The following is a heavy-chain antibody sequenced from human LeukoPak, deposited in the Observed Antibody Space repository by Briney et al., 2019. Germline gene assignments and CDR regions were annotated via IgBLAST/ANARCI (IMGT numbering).Heavy chain of an antibody. J-gene: IGHJ2*01. CDR3: ARYAYCGADCYRSSNWYFDL. Sequence: SETLSLTCSVSGSPISSRNSYWGWIRQTPGKGLEWLGTIYHTGVTFYNSSLKSRLTMSVDTSTNQFSVNLTSVTDADTAVYYCARYAYCGADCYRSSNWYFDLWGRGTLVTVSS. D-gene: IGHD2-21*02. CDR1: GSPISSRNSY. CDR2: IYHTGVT. V-gene: IGHV4-39*01.